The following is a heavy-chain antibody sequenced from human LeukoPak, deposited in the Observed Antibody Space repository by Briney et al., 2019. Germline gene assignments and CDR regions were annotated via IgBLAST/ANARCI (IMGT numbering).Heavy chain of an antibody. CDR2: ISGSGGST. V-gene: IGHV3-23*01. Sequence: GRSLRLSCAASGFTFSRYAMSWVRQAPGKGLEWVSAISGSGGSTYYADSVKGRFTISRDNSKNTVYLQMNSLRAEDTAVYYCAKDQYYDFWSGYPPGYWGQGTLVTVSS. J-gene: IGHJ4*02. CDR3: AKDQYYDFWSGYPPGY. CDR1: GFTFSRYA. D-gene: IGHD3-3*01.